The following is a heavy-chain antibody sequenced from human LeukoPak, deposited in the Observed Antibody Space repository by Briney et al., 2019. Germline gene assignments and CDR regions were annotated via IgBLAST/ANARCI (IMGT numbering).Heavy chain of an antibody. CDR3: AKDIQLST. CDR2: IGSSGGST. V-gene: IGHV3-23*01. J-gene: IGHJ3*01. CDR1: GFTFSSAA. Sequence: SGGSLRLSCAASGFTFSSAAMTWVRQAPGKGLEWVSFIGSSGGSTYYADSVKGRFTISRDNSKNTLSLQMNSLRVEDTAIYYCAKDIQLSTWGLGTMVTVSS. D-gene: IGHD5-24*01.